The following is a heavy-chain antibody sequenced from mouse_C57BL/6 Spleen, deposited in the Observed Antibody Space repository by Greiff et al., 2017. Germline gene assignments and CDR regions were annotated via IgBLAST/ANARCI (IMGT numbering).Heavy chain of an antibody. Sequence: VQLQQPGAELVMPGASVKLSCKASGYTFTSYWMHWVKQRPGQGLEWIGEIDPSDSYTNYNQKFKGKSTLTVDKSSSTAYMQLISLTSEDSAVYYCARSNYYGSSYAMDYWGQGTSVTVSS. D-gene: IGHD1-1*01. CDR3: ARSNYYGSSYAMDY. CDR2: IDPSDSYT. J-gene: IGHJ4*01. V-gene: IGHV1-69*01. CDR1: GYTFTSYW.